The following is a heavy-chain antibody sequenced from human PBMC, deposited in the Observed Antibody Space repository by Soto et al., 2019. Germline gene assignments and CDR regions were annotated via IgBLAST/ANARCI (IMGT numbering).Heavy chain of an antibody. J-gene: IGHJ6*02. V-gene: IGHV5-51*01. D-gene: IGHD1-26*01. CDR3: AKSIEGGPMDV. CDR1: GYTFSNHW. Sequence: PGESLKISCQGSGYTFSNHWINWVRLVPGKGLEWMGIIFPRDSDTRYSPSLQGQVIISVDESTNTAYLQWTRLTASDTAIYYCAKSIEGGPMDVWGQGTTVTVSS. CDR2: IFPRDSDT.